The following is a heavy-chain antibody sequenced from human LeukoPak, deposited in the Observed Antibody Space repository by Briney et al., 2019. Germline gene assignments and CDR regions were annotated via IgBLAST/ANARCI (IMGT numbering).Heavy chain of an antibody. Sequence: PGGSLRISCAASGFTFSSSAMNWVRQAPGKGLECISTISDDSSFTYYADSVKGRSAISRDDSKNTLYLQMNNLKVEDTAVYYCAKGRCSGVGCDSFHSWGQGALVTVSS. CDR3: AKGRCSGVGCDSFHS. J-gene: IGHJ4*02. CDR1: GFTFSSSA. D-gene: IGHD2-15*01. V-gene: IGHV3-23*01. CDR2: ISDDSSFT.